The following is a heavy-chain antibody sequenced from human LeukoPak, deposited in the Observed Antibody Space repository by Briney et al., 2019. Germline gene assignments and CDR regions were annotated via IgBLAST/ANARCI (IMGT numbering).Heavy chain of an antibody. V-gene: IGHV5-51*01. CDR1: GYSFTSYW. J-gene: IGHJ3*02. Sequence: GESLKISCKGSGYSFTSYWIGWVRQMPGRGLEWMGIIYPGDSDTRYSPSFQGQVTISADKSISTAYLQWSSLKASDTAMYYCARRRRSGSYFDAFDIWGQGTMVTVSS. CDR2: IYPGDSDT. CDR3: ARRRRSGSYFDAFDI. D-gene: IGHD1-26*01.